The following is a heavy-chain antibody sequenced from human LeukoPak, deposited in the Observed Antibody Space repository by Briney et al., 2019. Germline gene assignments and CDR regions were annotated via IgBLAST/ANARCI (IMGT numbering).Heavy chain of an antibody. J-gene: IGHJ4*02. CDR2: ISGSGGNT. CDR3: AKQLRYFDWSDY. V-gene: IGHV3-23*01. D-gene: IGHD3-9*01. CDR1: GFTFSSYA. Sequence: GGSLRLSCAASGFTFSSYAMSWVRQAPGKGLEWASAISGSGGNTYYADSVKGRFTISRDNSKNTLYLQMHSLRAEDTAVYYCAKQLRYFDWSDYWGQGTLVTVSS.